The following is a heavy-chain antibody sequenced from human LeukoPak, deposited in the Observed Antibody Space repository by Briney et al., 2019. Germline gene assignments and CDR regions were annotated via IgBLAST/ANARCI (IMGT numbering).Heavy chain of an antibody. CDR2: ISAYNGNT. J-gene: IGHJ3*02. D-gene: IGHD1-26*01. V-gene: IGHV1-18*01. Sequence: GASVKVSCKASGYTFTSYDINWVRQATGQGLEWMGWISAYNGNTNYAQKLQGRVTMTTDTSTSTAYMELRSLRSDDTAVYYCARRRAKGGAFDIWGQGTMVTVSS. CDR1: GYTFTSYD. CDR3: ARRRAKGGAFDI.